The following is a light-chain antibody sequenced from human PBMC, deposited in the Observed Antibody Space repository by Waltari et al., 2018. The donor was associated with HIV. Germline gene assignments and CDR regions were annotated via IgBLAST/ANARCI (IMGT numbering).Light chain of an antibody. CDR1: RRDIGTYKY. V-gene: IGLV2-14*03. CDR3: GSWDDSLNGHVV. Sequence: QSALTQPASVSGSPGQSITISCTGTRRDIGTYKYVSWYQQHPGNAPKLLISSNIQRRSGVPDRFSASKSGTSASLAISGLQSEDEADYYCGSWDDSLNGHVVFGGGTKLTVL. J-gene: IGLJ2*01. CDR2: SNI.